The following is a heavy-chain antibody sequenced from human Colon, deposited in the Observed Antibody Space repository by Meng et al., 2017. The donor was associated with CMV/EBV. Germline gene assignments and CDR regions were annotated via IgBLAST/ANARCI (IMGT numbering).Heavy chain of an antibody. CDR1: VGTFSRNA. D-gene: IGHD1-1*01. Sequence: SVTVSYKDSVGTFSRNAIHWVRQAPGQALEWMGGTIPIFVTTNNAQKFQGRVTITMDQSTSTASMELSSLRSEDTAVYYCARGLGTYYYYAVDVWGQGTTVTVSS. V-gene: IGHV1-69*05. CDR3: ARGLGTYYYYAVDV. CDR2: TIPIFVTT. J-gene: IGHJ6*02.